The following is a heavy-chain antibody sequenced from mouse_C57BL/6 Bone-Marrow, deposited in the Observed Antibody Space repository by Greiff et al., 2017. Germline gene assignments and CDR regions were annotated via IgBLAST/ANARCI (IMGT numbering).Heavy chain of an antibody. CDR1: GYAFRSSW. CDR3: ARDYYGSSSNWYFDV. D-gene: IGHD1-1*01. Sequence: QVQLQQSGPELVKPGASVKISCKASGYAFRSSWMNWVKQRPGKGLAWIGRIYPGDGDTNYNGKFKGKATLTADKSSSTAYMQLSSLTSEDSAVYFCARDYYGSSSNWYFDVWGTGTTVTVSS. V-gene: IGHV1-82*01. J-gene: IGHJ1*03. CDR2: IYPGDGDT.